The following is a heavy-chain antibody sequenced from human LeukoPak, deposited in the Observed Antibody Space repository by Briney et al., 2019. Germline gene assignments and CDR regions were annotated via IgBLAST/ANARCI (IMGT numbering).Heavy chain of an antibody. J-gene: IGHJ4*02. V-gene: IGHV1-46*01. CDR2: IDPSGGNT. CDR1: GYTFTSYY. CDR3: AGYYYFDY. Sequence: ASVTVSCKASGYTFTSYYIHWVRQAPGLGLEWMGVIDPSGGNTTYAQRFQGRVTMTRDTSSSTVYMELSSLRSEDTAVYYCAGYYYFDYWGQGTRVTVSS.